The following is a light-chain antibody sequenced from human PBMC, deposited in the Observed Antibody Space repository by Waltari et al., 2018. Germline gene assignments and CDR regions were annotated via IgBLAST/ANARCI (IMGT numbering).Light chain of an antibody. CDR1: QTVGNNW. V-gene: IGKV3-20*01. CDR3: QQYGSAPNT. Sequence: EIVLTQSPGTVSLAPGERVTLSCGARQTVGNNWLVGYQQKPGQAPRLLIYGPSIRATGSPDRFSGSGSGTDFTLTISRLEPEDFAVYYCQQYGSAPNTFGQGTKVEIK. J-gene: IGKJ2*01. CDR2: GPS.